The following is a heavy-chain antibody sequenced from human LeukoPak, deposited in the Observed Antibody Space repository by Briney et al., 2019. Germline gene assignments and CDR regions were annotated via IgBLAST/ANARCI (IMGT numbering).Heavy chain of an antibody. V-gene: IGHV3-30*02. J-gene: IGHJ4*02. CDR3: ARDGMVRGVSHY. CDR2: VKFDGGDK. D-gene: IGHD3-10*01. CDR1: GFTFSNYG. Sequence: GGSLRLSCAASGFTFSNYGMHWVRQAPGKGLEWVAFVKFDGGDKYYADSVQGRFTISRDNAKNSLYLQMNSLRAEDTAVYYCARDGMVRGVSHYWGQGTLVTVSS.